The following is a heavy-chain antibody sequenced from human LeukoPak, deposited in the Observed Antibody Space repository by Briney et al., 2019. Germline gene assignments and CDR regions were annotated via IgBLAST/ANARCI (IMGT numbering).Heavy chain of an antibody. CDR3: AIVVYSYGGGYNWFDP. CDR2: IIPIFGTA. Sequence: GASVKVSCKASGGTFSSYAISWVRQAPGQGLEWMGGIIPIFGTANYAQKFQGRVTITADESTSTAYMELSSLRSDDTAVYYCAIVVYSYGGGYNWFDPWGQGTLVAVSS. V-gene: IGHV1-69*13. D-gene: IGHD5-18*01. J-gene: IGHJ5*02. CDR1: GGTFSSYA.